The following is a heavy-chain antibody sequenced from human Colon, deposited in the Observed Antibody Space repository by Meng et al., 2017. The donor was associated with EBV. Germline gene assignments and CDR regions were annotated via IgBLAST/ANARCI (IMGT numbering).Heavy chain of an antibody. V-gene: IGHV4-4*02. Sequence: QVQLEESGPGLGKASGTLSLDGAVVGGSISSSHWWTWVRQPPGKGLEWIGEVYHTGSTKYNPSLKSRLTISVDKSKNQFSLNLTSVTAADTAVYYCARVWQSLTAFFDSWGQGTLVTVSS. D-gene: IGHD2-21*01. CDR2: VYHTGST. J-gene: IGHJ4*02. CDR1: GGSISSSHW. CDR3: ARVWQSLTAFFDS.